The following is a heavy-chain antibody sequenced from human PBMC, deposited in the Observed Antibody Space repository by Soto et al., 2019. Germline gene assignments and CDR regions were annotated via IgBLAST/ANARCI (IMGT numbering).Heavy chain of an antibody. CDR2: ISYDGSNK. V-gene: IGHV3-30-3*01. J-gene: IGHJ4*02. Sequence: GGSLRLSCAASGFTFSSYAMHWVRQAPGKGLEWVAVISYDGSNKYYADSVKGRFTISRDNSKNTLYLQMNSLRAEDTAVYYCARDYDILTGYNFDYWGQGTLVTVS. CDR1: GFTFSSYA. D-gene: IGHD3-9*01. CDR3: ARDYDILTGYNFDY.